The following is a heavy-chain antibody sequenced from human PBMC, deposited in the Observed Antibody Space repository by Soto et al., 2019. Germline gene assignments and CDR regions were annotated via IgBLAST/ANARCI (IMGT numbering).Heavy chain of an antibody. CDR1: GYTFTNYY. Sequence: ASVKVSCKASGYTFTNYYMHWVRQAPGQGLEWMGVIHYSGATPTYAQKFQGRVTMARDTSTSTVYVELSSLTSEDTAVYYCAIGGTDLGTIGSFHYWGQGALVTVSS. D-gene: IGHD3-16*01. J-gene: IGHJ4*02. CDR3: AIGGTDLGTIGSFHY. V-gene: IGHV1-46*01. CDR2: IHYSGATP.